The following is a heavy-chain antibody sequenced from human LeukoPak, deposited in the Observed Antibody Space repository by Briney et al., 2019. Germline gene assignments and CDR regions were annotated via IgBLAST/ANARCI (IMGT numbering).Heavy chain of an antibody. J-gene: IGHJ4*02. Sequence: TGGSLRLSCAASGFTFSSYEMNWVRQAPGKGLEWVSYISSSGSTIYYADSVKGRFTISRDNAKNSLYLQMNSLRAEHTAVYYCARGVPYSSSSSSDYWGQGTLVTVSS. CDR1: GFTFSSYE. V-gene: IGHV3-48*03. CDR2: ISSSGSTI. CDR3: ARGVPYSSSSSSDY. D-gene: IGHD6-6*01.